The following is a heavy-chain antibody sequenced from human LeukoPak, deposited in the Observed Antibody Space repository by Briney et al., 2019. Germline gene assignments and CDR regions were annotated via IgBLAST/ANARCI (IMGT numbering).Heavy chain of an antibody. Sequence: SETLSLTCTVSGGSISSSSYYWGWIRQPPGKGLEWIGEINHSGSTNYNPSLKSRVTISVDTSKNQFSLKLSSVTAADTAVYYCARSTRWYFDYWGQGTLVTVSS. J-gene: IGHJ4*02. CDR1: GGSISSSSYY. V-gene: IGHV4-39*07. CDR2: INHSGST. CDR3: ARSTRWYFDY. D-gene: IGHD2-2*01.